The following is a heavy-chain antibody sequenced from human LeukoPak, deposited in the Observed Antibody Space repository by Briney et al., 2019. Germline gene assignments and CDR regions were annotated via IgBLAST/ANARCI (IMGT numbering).Heavy chain of an antibody. D-gene: IGHD5-12*01. CDR1: GGSLSSYY. CDR2: IYYSGST. CDR3: ARDTDLAGKWPTCYGMDV. Sequence: PSETLSLTCTVSGGSLSSYYWSWIRQPPGKGLEWIGYIYYSGSTNYNPSLKSRVTISVDTSKNQFSLKLSSVTAADTAVYYCARDTDLAGKWPTCYGMDVWSQGTTVTVSS. V-gene: IGHV4-59*01. J-gene: IGHJ6*02.